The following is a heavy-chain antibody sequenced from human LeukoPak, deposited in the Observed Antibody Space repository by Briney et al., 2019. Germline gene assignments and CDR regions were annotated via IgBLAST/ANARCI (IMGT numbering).Heavy chain of an antibody. CDR3: ARRERYYDSSGYYYDRFDP. J-gene: IGHJ5*02. D-gene: IGHD3-22*01. CDR2: IYPGDSDT. V-gene: IGHV5-51*01. Sequence: GESLKISCKGSGYSFTSYWIGWVRQMPGKGLEWMGIIYPGDSDTRYSPSFQGQVTISADKSISTAYLQWSSLKASDTAMYYCARRERYYDSSGYYYDRFDPWGQGTLVTVSS. CDR1: GYSFTSYW.